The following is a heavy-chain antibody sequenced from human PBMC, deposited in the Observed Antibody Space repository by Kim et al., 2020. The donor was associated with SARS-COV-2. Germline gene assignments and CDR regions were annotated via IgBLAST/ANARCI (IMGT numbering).Heavy chain of an antibody. Sequence: GGSLRLSCAASGFTFSSYGMHWVRQAPGKGLEWVAVIWYDGSNKYYADSVKGRFTISRDNSKNTLYLQRNSLRAEDTAVYYCAREFQRKGFLEWLLYLDYWGQGALVTVSS. CDR2: IWYDGSNK. J-gene: IGHJ4*02. CDR3: AREFQRKGFLEWLLYLDY. D-gene: IGHD3-3*01. V-gene: IGHV3-33*01. CDR1: GFTFSSYG.